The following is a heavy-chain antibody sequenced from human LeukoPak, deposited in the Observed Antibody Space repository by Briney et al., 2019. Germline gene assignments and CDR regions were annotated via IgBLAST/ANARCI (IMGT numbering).Heavy chain of an antibody. CDR3: AREGHSSGRSGRGVEYYYYGLDV. CDR1: GFTFSTYW. D-gene: IGHD6-19*01. Sequence: PGGSLRLSCAASGFTFSTYWMSWVRQAPGKGLEWVANIDHDGSEKSYVDSVKGRFTISRDNAKNSLYLQMNTLRAEDTAVYYCAREGHSSGRSGRGVEYYYYGLDVWGQGTTVTVSS. J-gene: IGHJ6*02. V-gene: IGHV3-7*05. CDR2: IDHDGSEK.